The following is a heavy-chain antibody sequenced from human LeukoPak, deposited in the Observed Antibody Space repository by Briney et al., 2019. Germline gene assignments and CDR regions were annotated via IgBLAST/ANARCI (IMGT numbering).Heavy chain of an antibody. V-gene: IGHV1-2*02. J-gene: IGHJ4*02. Sequence: ASVKVSCKASGYTFTGYYMHWVRQAPGQGLEWMGWINPNSGGTNYAQKFQGRVTMTRDTSISTAYMELSRLRSDDTAVYYCARLVTETKAAAEDYWGQGTLVTVSS. D-gene: IGHD6-13*01. CDR3: ARLVTETKAAAEDY. CDR2: INPNSGGT. CDR1: GYTFTGYY.